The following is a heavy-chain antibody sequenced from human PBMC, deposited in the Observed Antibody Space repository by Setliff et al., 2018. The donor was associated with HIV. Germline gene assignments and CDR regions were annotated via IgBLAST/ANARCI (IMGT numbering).Heavy chain of an antibody. Sequence: SVKVSCKASGYTFTGYYMHWVRQAPGQGLEWMGIINPSGGSTSYAQKFQGRVTITADESTSTAYMELSSLRSEDTAVYYCARDFGGRWSFDYWGQGTLVTVSS. J-gene: IGHJ4*02. CDR3: ARDFGGRWSFDY. D-gene: IGHD3-10*01. CDR1: GYTFTGYY. V-gene: IGHV1-46*01. CDR2: INPSGGST.